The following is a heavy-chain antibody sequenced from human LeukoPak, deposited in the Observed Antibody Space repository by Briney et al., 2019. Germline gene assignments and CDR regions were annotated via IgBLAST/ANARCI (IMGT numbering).Heavy chain of an antibody. CDR3: AREGGSKIWFDP. J-gene: IGHJ5*02. CDR2: GTSSGGTT. Sequence: GRSLRLSCAASGFTFTNYEMNWVRHAPGKGLEWISYGTSSGGTTYYADSVKGRFTISRDNAKNSLYLQMNSLRAEDTAVYYCAREGGSKIWFDPWGEGTLVTVSS. CDR1: GFTFTNYE. V-gene: IGHV3-48*03. D-gene: IGHD1-26*01.